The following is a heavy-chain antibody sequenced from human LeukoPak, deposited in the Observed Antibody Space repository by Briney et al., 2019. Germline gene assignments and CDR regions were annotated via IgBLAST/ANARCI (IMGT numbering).Heavy chain of an antibody. D-gene: IGHD2-15*01. CDR1: GFTFSSYA. J-gene: IGHJ4*02. V-gene: IGHV3-23*01. CDR3: AKVTDAYCSGGSCSLSVDY. CDR2: ISGSGGST. Sequence: GGSLRLSCAASGFTFSSYAMSWVRQAPGKGLEWVSAISGSGGSTYYADSVKGRFTISRDNSKNTLYLQMNSLRAEDTAVYYCAKVTDAYCSGGSCSLSVDYWGQGTLVTVSS.